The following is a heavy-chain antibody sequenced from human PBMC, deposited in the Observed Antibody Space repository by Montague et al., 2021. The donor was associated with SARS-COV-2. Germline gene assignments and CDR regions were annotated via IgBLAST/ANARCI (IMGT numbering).Heavy chain of an antibody. D-gene: IGHD6-19*01. CDR2: VYLRGTA. CDR3: ARRPSSGWSFDY. CDR1: AGSINNHY. Sequence: SETLSLTCTVSAGSINNHYWSWIRQTPGKELEWIAYVYLRGTASYNPSLKSRVTISVDTSRNQFSLLLTSVTAADTAVYYCARRPSSGWSFDYWGQGTQVSVSS. J-gene: IGHJ4*02. V-gene: IGHV4-59*08.